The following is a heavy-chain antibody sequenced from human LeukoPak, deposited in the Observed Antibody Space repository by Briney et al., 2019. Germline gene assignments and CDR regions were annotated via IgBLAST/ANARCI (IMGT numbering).Heavy chain of an antibody. D-gene: IGHD2/OR15-2a*01. V-gene: IGHV3-21*01. CDR3: ARQRDTGFSMDY. CDR2: ISRNSDYI. Sequence: GGSLRLSCAASGFTFSSYSMNWVRQAPGKGLEWVSSISRNSDYIYYADSVKGRFTISRDNSKNTLYLQMNSLRAEDTAVYYCARQRDTGFSMDYWGQGTLVTVSS. CDR1: GFTFSSYS. J-gene: IGHJ4*02.